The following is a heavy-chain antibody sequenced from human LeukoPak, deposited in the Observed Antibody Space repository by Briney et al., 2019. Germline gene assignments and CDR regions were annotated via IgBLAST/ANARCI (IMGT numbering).Heavy chain of an antibody. CDR3: ATQAWRTHGAGGYHDDC. V-gene: IGHV4-34*01. Sequence: PSETLSLTCAVYGGYFSGYYWSWIRQPPGKGLEWIGEINHSGSTNYNPSLKSRVTISVDTSKNQFSLKLSPVTAADTAVYYCATQAWRTHGAGGYHDDCWGHGTLVTVSS. D-gene: IGHD2-8*01. J-gene: IGHJ4*01. CDR1: GGYFSGYY. CDR2: INHSGST.